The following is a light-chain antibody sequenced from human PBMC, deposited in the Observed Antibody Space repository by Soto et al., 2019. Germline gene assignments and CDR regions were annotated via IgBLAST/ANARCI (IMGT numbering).Light chain of an antibody. V-gene: IGKV1-6*01. CDR3: LQKYFYPFT. Sequence: AIQMTQSPSSLSASAGDRVTITCRASQGIRNDLDWFQQKPGKAPKLLIYAASNLQSGVPARFSGSGSGTDFTLTISSLQPEDFATYYCLQKYFYPFTVGPGTKVDI. CDR1: QGIRND. J-gene: IGKJ3*01. CDR2: AAS.